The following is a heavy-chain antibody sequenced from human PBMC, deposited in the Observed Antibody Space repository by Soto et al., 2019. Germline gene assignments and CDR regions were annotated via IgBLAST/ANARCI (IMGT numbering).Heavy chain of an antibody. Sequence: PGESLKISCKGSGCSFTSYWISWVRQMPGKGLEWMGRIDPSDSYTNYSPSFQGHVTISADKSISTAYLQWSSPKASDTAMYYCARIQLWYKYYGMDVWGQGTTVTVSS. V-gene: IGHV5-10-1*01. CDR1: GCSFTSYW. D-gene: IGHD5-18*01. J-gene: IGHJ6*02. CDR2: IDPSDSYT. CDR3: ARIQLWYKYYGMDV.